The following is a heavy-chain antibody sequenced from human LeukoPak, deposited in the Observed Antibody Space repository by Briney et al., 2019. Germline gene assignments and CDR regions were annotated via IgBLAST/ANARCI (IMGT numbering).Heavy chain of an antibody. CDR2: IYYSGST. CDR3: ARAYGDYHDY. V-gene: IGHV4-59*01. CDR1: GGSISSYY. Sequence: SETLSLTCTVSGGSISSYYWSWIRQPPGKGLEWIGYIYYSGSTNYNPSLKSRVTTSVDTSKNQFSLKLSSVTAADTAVYYCARAYGDYHDYWGQGTLVTVSS. J-gene: IGHJ4*02. D-gene: IGHD4-17*01.